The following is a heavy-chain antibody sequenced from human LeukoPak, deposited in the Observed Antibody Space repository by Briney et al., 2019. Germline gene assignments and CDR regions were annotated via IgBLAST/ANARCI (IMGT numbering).Heavy chain of an antibody. J-gene: IGHJ4*02. CDR1: GGSFSGYY. D-gene: IGHD4-17*01. Sequence: SETLSLTCAVYGGSFSGYYWSWIRQPPGKGLEWIGEINHSGSTNYNPSLKSRVTISVDTSKNQFSLKLSSVTAADTAVYYCASYGGYFGAYYFDYWGQGTLVTVSS. CDR3: ASYGGYFGAYYFDY. V-gene: IGHV4-34*01. CDR2: INHSGST.